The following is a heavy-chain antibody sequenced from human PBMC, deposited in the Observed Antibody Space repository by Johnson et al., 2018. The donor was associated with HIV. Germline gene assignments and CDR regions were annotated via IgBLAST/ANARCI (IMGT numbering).Heavy chain of an antibody. CDR3: ARVTPQRGDNDVFDI. V-gene: IGHV3-66*01. J-gene: IGHJ3*02. CDR1: GFTVSSNY. D-gene: IGHD3-16*01. CDR2: IYSGGSA. Sequence: VQLVESGGGLVQPGGSPRLSCAASGFTVSSNYMSWVRRAPGKGLEWVSVIYSGGSAYYADSVKGRFTISRDNSKNTLYLQMNSLRAEDTAVYYCARVTPQRGDNDVFDIWGQGTMVTVSS.